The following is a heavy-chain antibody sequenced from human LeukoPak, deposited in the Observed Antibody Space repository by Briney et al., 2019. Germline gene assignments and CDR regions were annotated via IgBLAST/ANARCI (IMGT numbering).Heavy chain of an antibody. Sequence: SETLSLTCTVSGGAITTGADYWSWIRQFPGKGLEWIGYIYYSGSTYYNPSLKSRVSISVDTSKNQFSLKLSSVTAADTAVYYCARSLGFDFWSGTSNDAFDIWGQGTMVTVSS. CDR3: ARSLGFDFWSGTSNDAFDI. CDR2: IYYSGST. J-gene: IGHJ3*02. V-gene: IGHV4-31*03. CDR1: GGAITTGADY. D-gene: IGHD3-3*01.